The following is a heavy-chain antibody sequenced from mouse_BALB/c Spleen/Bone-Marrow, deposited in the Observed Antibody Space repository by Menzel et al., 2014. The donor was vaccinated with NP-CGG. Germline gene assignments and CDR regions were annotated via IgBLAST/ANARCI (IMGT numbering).Heavy chain of an antibody. CDR2: INYSGST. V-gene: IGHV3-2*02. CDR1: GYSITSDYA. D-gene: IGHD6-5*01. J-gene: IGHJ4*01. CDR3: ARSSYFMVY. Sequence: VQLQQSGPGLVKPSQSLSLTCTVTGYSITSDYAWNWIRQFPGNKLGWMGYINYSGSTSYNPSLKSRISITRDTSKNQFYLQLNSVTTEDTATYYCARSSYFMVYWVQGTPVTVSS.